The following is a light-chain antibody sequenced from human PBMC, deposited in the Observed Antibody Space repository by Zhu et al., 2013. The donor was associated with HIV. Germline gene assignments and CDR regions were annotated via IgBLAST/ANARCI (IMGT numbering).Light chain of an antibody. CDR3: QQSYSTPFT. CDR1: QDIRNH. J-gene: IGKJ3*01. Sequence: DIQMTQSPSSLSASVGDRVTITCRASQDIRNHLGWYQQRPGKAPRRLIYAASSLQSGVPSRFSGSGSGTDFTLTISSLQPEDFATYYCQQSYSTPFTFGPGTKVDIK. V-gene: IGKV1-39*01. CDR2: AAS.